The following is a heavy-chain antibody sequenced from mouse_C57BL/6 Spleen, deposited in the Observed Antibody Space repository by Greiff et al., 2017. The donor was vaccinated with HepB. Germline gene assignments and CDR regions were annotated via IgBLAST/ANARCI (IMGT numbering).Heavy chain of an antibody. CDR2: INPNYGTT. J-gene: IGHJ2*01. V-gene: IGHV1-39*01. CDR1: GYSFTDYN. D-gene: IGHD1-1*01. CDR3: ARNYYGSSRYYFDY. Sequence: EVQLQESGPELVKPGASVKISCKASGYSFTDYNMNWVKQSNGKSLEWIGVINPNYGTTSYNQKFKGKATLTVDQSSSTAYMQLNSLTSEDSAVYYCARNYYGSSRYYFDYWGQGTTLTVSS.